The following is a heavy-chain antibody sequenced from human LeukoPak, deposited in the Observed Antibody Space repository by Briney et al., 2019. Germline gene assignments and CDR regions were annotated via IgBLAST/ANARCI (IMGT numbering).Heavy chain of an antibody. V-gene: IGHV3-48*01. CDR1: GFTFSSYS. CDR2: ISSSSSTI. CDR3: ARDYYDSSGYYQPPQGY. Sequence: PGGSLRLSCAASGFTFSSYSMNWVRQAPGKGLEWVSYISSSSSTIYYADSVKVRFTISRDNAKNSLYLQMNSMRAEDTAVYYCARDYYDSSGYYQPPQGYWAQRTLVSVSS. D-gene: IGHD3-22*01. J-gene: IGHJ4*02.